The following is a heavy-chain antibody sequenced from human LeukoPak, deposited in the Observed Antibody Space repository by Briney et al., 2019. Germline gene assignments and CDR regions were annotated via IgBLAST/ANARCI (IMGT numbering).Heavy chain of an antibody. CDR3: ARDLGGSGYFDY. Sequence: GGSLRLSCAASGFTVSSNYMNWVRQAAGKGLEWVSVIYTGGSTYYADSVKGRFTISRDNSKNMVYLQMNSLRAEDTAVYYCARDLGGSGYFDYWGQGTLVTVSS. CDR1: GFTVSSNY. J-gene: IGHJ4*02. CDR2: IYTGGST. D-gene: IGHD3-16*01. V-gene: IGHV3-53*01.